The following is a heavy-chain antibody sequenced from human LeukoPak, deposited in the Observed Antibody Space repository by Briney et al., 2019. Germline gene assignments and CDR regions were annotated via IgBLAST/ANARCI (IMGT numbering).Heavy chain of an antibody. CDR2: IITDGTNT. Sequence: VLVIITDGTNTLYADSVKGRLTIYRDKDKNKMYMQMNRLTAEDTGMNYCGSSEDGYIDYWGQGTLVVVSS. J-gene: IGHJ4*02. CDR3: GSSEDGYIDY. D-gene: IGHD1-26*01. V-gene: IGHV3-74*01.